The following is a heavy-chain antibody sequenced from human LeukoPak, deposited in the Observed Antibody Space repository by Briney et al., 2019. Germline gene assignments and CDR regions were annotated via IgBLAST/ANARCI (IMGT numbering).Heavy chain of an antibody. CDR1: GGSISSYY. J-gene: IGHJ4*02. V-gene: IGHV4-59*01. CDR3: ARDLGGSYFDY. CDR2: IYYSGST. D-gene: IGHD1-26*01. Sequence: PSETLSLTCTVSGGSISSYYWSWIRQPPGKGLEWIEYIYYSGSTNYNPSLKSRVTISVDTSKNQFSLKLSSVTAADTAVYYCARDLGGSYFDYWGQGTLVTVSS.